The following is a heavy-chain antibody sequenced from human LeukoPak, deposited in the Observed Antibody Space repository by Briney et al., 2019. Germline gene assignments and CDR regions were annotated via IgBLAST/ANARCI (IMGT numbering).Heavy chain of an antibody. D-gene: IGHD2-2*01. J-gene: IGHJ6*02. CDR2: INPNSGGT. CDR1: GYTFTCYY. V-gene: IGHV1-2*06. CDR3: ARLGAKGIVVVPAAMASVYYYGMDV. Sequence: ASVKVSCKASGYTFTCYYMHWVRQAPGQGLEWMGRINPNSGGTNYAQKFQGRVTMTRDTSISTAYMELSRLRSDDTAVYYCARLGAKGIVVVPAAMASVYYYGMDVWGQGTTVTVSS.